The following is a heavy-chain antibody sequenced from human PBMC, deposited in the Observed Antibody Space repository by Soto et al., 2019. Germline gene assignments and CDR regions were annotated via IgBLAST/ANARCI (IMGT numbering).Heavy chain of an antibody. CDR1: GYTLTGYY. CDR3: ARDLEYYYDSSGHGSDY. D-gene: IGHD3-22*01. V-gene: IGHV1-2*02. J-gene: IGHJ4*02. CDR2: INPNSGGT. Sequence: GASVKVSCKASGYTLTGYYMHWVRQAPGQGLEWMGWINPNSGGTNYAQKFQGRVTMTRDTSISTAYMELSRLRSDDTAVYYCARDLEYYYDSSGHGSDYWGQGTLVTVSS.